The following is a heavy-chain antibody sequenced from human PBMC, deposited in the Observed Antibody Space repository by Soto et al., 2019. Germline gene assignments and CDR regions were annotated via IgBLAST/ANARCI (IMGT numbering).Heavy chain of an antibody. V-gene: IGHV1-69*12. D-gene: IGHD4-4*01. CDR2: IIPIFGTA. CDR3: ARTPLQLAELGKYYYYYCGMDV. Sequence: QVQLVQSGAEVKKPGSSVKVSCKASGGTFSSYAISWVRQAPGQGLEWMGGIIPIFGTANYAQKFQGRVTITADESASTAYMELSSLRSEDTAVYYCARTPLQLAELGKYYYYYCGMDVWGQGTTVTVSS. CDR1: GGTFSSYA. J-gene: IGHJ6*02.